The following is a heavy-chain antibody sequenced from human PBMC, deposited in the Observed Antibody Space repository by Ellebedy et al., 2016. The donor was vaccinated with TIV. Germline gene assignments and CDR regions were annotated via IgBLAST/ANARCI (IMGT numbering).Heavy chain of an antibody. CDR3: ATYHSSPTTPYYFDY. V-gene: IGHV4-4*02. D-gene: IGHD6-13*01. CDR1: GGSISSSNW. CDR2: IYHSGST. J-gene: IGHJ4*02. Sequence: GSLRLSXAVSGGSISSSNWWSWVRQPPGKGLEWIGEIYHSGSTYYNPSLKSRVTISVDTSKNQFSLKLSSVTAADTAVYYCATYHSSPTTPYYFDYWGQGTLVTVSS.